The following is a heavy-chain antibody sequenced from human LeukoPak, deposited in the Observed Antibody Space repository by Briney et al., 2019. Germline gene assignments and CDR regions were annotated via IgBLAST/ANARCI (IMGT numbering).Heavy chain of an antibody. CDR1: GFTFSNYA. CDR3: AKRDRLGYCTSTSCYSFDY. D-gene: IGHD2-2*01. J-gene: IGHJ4*02. Sequence: GGSLRLSCAASGFTFSNYAMSWVRQAPGNGLEWVSAISGSGATTYYTDSVKGRFTISRDNSKNTLYLQMNSLRAEDTAIYYCAKRDRLGYCTSTSCYSFDYWGQGTLVTVSS. V-gene: IGHV3-23*01. CDR2: ISGSGATT.